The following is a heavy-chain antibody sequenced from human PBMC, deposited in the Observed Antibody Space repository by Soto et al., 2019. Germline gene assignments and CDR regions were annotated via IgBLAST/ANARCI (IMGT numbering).Heavy chain of an antibody. Sequence: GGSLRLSCAASGFTLGSYAMSWVRQAPGKGLEWVSAIFGGGDSTYYADSVKGRFTISRDNSQNTMFLQMNSLRVEDTAVYYCAKLEHNSGGILEYWGQGTLVTVSS. CDR2: IFGGGDST. CDR1: GFTLGSYA. CDR3: AKLEHNSGGILEY. D-gene: IGHD3-10*01. V-gene: IGHV3-23*01. J-gene: IGHJ4*02.